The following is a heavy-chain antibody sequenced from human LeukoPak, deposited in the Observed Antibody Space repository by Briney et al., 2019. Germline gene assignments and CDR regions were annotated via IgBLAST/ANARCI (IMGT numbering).Heavy chain of an antibody. D-gene: IGHD6-13*01. CDR1: GFTFSNAW. CDR2: IKSKTDGGTT. Sequence: PGGSLRLSCAASGFTFSNAWMSWVRQAPGKGLEWVGRIKSKTDGGTTDYAAPVKGRFAISRDDSKNTLYLQMNSLKTEDTAVYYCTTEGAAAGTNGFDYWGQGTLVTVSS. V-gene: IGHV3-15*01. J-gene: IGHJ4*02. CDR3: TTEGAAAGTNGFDY.